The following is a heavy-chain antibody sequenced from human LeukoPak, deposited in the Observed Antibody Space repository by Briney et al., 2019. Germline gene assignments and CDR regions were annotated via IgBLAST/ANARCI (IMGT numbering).Heavy chain of an antibody. J-gene: IGHJ4*02. CDR2: IYYSGST. V-gene: IGHV4-39*01. CDR3: ARHRYDFWSGYPSPPFDY. CDR1: GGSISSSSYY. Sequence: SETLSLTCTVSGGSISSSSYYWGWIRQPPGKGLEWIGSIYYSGSTYYNPSLKSRVTISVDTSKNQFSLKLSSVTAADTAVYYCARHRYDFWSGYPSPPFDYWGQGTLVTVSS. D-gene: IGHD3-3*01.